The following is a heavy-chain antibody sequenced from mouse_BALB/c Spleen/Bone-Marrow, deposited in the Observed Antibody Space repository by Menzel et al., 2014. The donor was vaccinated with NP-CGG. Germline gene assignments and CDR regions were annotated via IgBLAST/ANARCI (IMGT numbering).Heavy chain of an antibody. J-gene: IGHJ3*01. V-gene: IGHV5-12-2*01. CDR1: GFTFSNHT. D-gene: IGHD1-2*01. Sequence: EVQRVESGGGLVQPGGSLKLSCAASGFTFSNHTMSWIRQTPEKRLEWVAYISNGGGTTYYPDTVKGRFTISRDNAKNTLYLQMSSLKSEDTAMYYCARRYDYGYGPFAYWGQGTLVTVSA. CDR3: ARRYDYGYGPFAY. CDR2: ISNGGGTT.